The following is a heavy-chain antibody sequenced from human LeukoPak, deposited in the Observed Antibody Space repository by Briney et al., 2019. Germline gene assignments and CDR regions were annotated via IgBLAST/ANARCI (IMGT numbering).Heavy chain of an antibody. V-gene: IGHV4-34*01. D-gene: IGHD3-22*01. CDR3: ARGGYFDSSGCPNPLDS. J-gene: IGHJ4*02. Sequence: SETLSLTCVVYGGSFGGYYWTWIRQSPGKGPEWIGEINHSGSTNYNPSLKRRVFMSVDTAKNQFSLKMNSVSVADTAVYYCARGGYFDSSGCPNPLDSWGQGTLVTVSS. CDR1: GGSFGGYY. CDR2: INHSGST.